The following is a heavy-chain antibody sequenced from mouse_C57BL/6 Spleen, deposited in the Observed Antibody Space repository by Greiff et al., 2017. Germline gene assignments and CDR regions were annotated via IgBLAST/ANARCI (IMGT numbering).Heavy chain of an antibody. Sequence: VQLKQSGGGLVKPGGSLKLSCAASGFTFSDYGMHWVRQAPEKGLEWVAYISSGSSTIYYADTVKGRFTISRDNAKNTLFLQMTSLRSEDTAMYYCARWQVYYAMDYWGQGTSVTVSS. CDR3: ARWQVYYAMDY. CDR2: ISSGSSTI. J-gene: IGHJ4*01. D-gene: IGHD6-1*01. V-gene: IGHV5-17*01. CDR1: GFTFSDYG.